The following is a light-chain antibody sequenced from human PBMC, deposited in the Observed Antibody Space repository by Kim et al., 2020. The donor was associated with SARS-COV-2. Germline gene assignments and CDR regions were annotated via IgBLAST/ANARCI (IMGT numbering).Light chain of an antibody. J-gene: IGLJ3*02. V-gene: IGLV2-14*01. CDR2: EVN. Sequence: SCTISRARSNRDIGAYDRVSWYQHHPGNAPSLIISEVNQQPSGVSDRFSGSKSAITASLSISGLHTDDEAFYYCAAFTTSSTWVFGGGTQLTVL. CDR1: NRDIGAYDR. CDR3: AAFTTSSTWV.